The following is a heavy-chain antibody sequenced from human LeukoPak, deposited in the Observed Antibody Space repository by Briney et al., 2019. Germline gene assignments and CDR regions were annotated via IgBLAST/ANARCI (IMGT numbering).Heavy chain of an antibody. CDR1: GSSISSSSNY. D-gene: IGHD5-12*01. V-gene: IGHV4-39*07. CDR2: IYYTGST. Sequence: SETLSLTCSVSGSSISSSSNYWGWIRQPPGKGLEYIGNIYYTGSTYYNPSLKSRVTISLDTSKNQFSLKLTSVTAADTAVYYCARVRYSAYEHFDYWGQGTLVTVSS. J-gene: IGHJ4*02. CDR3: ARVRYSAYEHFDY.